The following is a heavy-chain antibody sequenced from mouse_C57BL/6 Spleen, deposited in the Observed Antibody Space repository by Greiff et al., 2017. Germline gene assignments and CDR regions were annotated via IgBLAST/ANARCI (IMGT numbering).Heavy chain of an antibody. V-gene: IGHV1-64*01. CDR3: ARDYSNYVGLDYHAMDY. CDR2: IHPNSGST. Sequence: QVQLQQPGAELVQPGASVQLSCKASGYTFTSYWMHWVKQRPGQGLAWIGMIHPNSGSTNYNEKFKSKATLTVDKSSSTAYMQLISLTSEDSAVDYCARDYSNYVGLDYHAMDYRGQGTSVTVSS. CDR1: GYTFTSYW. D-gene: IGHD2-5*01. J-gene: IGHJ4*01.